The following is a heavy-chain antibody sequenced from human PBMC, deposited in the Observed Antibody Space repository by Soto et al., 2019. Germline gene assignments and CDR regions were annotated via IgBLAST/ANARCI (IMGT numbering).Heavy chain of an antibody. Sequence: QVQLQESGPGLVKPSQTLSLTCTVSGGSISSGGYYWSWIRQHPGKGLEWIGYIYYSGSTYYNPSRKSRVTISVDTSKNQFSLKLSSVTAADTAVYYCAGWLRLSHYYGMDVWGQGTTVTVSS. CDR2: IYYSGST. CDR1: GGSISSGGYY. V-gene: IGHV4-31*03. D-gene: IGHD5-12*01. CDR3: AGWLRLSHYYGMDV. J-gene: IGHJ6*02.